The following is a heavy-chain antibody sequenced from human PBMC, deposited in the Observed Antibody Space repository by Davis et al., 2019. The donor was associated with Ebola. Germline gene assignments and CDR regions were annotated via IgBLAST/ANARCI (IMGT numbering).Heavy chain of an antibody. D-gene: IGHD3-22*01. J-gene: IGHJ2*01. CDR3: ARTDYDTSGLPHWYFDL. CDR1: GFSFTNYW. Sequence: GGSLRLSCKGSGFSFTNYWITWVRQMPGKGLEWMGRIDPSDSYTHYSPSFQGHVTISVDQSISTAYLQWSRLQASDTAIYYCARTDYDTSGLPHWYFDLWGRGTLVTVSS. CDR2: IDPSDSYT. V-gene: IGHV5-10-1*01.